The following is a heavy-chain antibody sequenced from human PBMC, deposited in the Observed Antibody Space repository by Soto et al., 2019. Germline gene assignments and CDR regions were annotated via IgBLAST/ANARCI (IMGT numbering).Heavy chain of an antibody. CDR1: GFTFSSYS. CDR2: ISSSSSTI. D-gene: IGHD2-15*01. J-gene: IGHJ1*01. V-gene: IGHV3-48*01. Sequence: SLRLSCAASGFTFSSYSMNWVRQAPGKGLEWVSYISSSSSTIYYADSVKGRFTISRDNAKNSLYLQMNSLRAEDTAVYYCARGLARYCSGGSRYFGEYFQHWGQGTLVTVSS. CDR3: ARGLARYCSGGSRYFGEYFQH.